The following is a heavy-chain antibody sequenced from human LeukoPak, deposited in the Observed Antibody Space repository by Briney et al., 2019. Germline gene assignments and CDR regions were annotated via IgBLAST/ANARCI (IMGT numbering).Heavy chain of an antibody. Sequence: GGSLRLSCAASGFTFSSYWMSWVRQAPGKGLEWVANIKQDGSEKYYVDSVKGRFTISRDNAKNSLYLQMNSLRAEDTAVYYCARVSLQDAPDIVVVPAAIYYYYYMDVWGKGTTVTVSS. CDR1: GFTFSSYW. D-gene: IGHD2-2*01. CDR3: ARVSLQDAPDIVVVPAAIYYYYYMDV. CDR2: IKQDGSEK. J-gene: IGHJ6*03. V-gene: IGHV3-7*01.